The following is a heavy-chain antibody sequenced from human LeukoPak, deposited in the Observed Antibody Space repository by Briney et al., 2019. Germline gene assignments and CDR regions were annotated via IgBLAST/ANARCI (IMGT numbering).Heavy chain of an antibody. J-gene: IGHJ2*01. CDR2: IRYDGSNK. Sequence: GGSLRLSCAASGFTFSSYAMHWVRQAPGKGLEWVAFIRYDGSNKYYADSVKGRFTISRDNSKNSLYLQMNSLRAEDTAVYYCARGAYGSGSYYDWYFDLWGRGTLVTVSS. V-gene: IGHV3-30*02. CDR3: ARGAYGSGSYYDWYFDL. CDR1: GFTFSSYA. D-gene: IGHD3-10*01.